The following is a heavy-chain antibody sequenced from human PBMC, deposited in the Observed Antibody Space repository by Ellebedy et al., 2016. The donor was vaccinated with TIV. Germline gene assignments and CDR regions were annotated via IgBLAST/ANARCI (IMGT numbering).Heavy chain of an antibody. J-gene: IGHJ3*01. CDR2: INYTGAT. D-gene: IGHD3-10*01. CDR1: GGSINGHY. CDR3: ARQRSFRAVPDPFDF. V-gene: IGHV4-59*08. Sequence: MPSETLSLTCTVSGGSINGHYWSWIRQPPGKGLESLGSINYTGATKYTPALQSRVTISLDASKTQFSLKLTSVTAADTAVYYCARQRSFRAVPDPFDFWGQGTMIIVSS.